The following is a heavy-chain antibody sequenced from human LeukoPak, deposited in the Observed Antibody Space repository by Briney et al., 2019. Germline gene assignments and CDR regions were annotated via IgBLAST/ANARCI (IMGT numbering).Heavy chain of an antibody. CDR2: IYPDDSDV. V-gene: IGHV5-51*01. Sequence: KYGESLKISCKGSGYSFTSYWIGWVRQMPGKGLEWMGIIYPDDSDVTYSPSFQGQVTISVDKSITTAYLQWGSLKASDTAMYYCARRVFGTGADYWGQGALVTVSS. CDR3: ARRVFGTGADY. J-gene: IGHJ4*02. CDR1: GYSFTSYW. D-gene: IGHD3-16*01.